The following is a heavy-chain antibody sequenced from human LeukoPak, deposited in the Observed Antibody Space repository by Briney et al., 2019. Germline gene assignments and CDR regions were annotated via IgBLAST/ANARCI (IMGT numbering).Heavy chain of an antibody. CDR2: MNPNSGGT. V-gene: IGHV1-2*02. D-gene: IGHD3-22*01. CDR1: GYTFTGYY. CDR3: TRAPSSGPFDY. Sequence: GASVKVSCKASGYTFTGYYIHWVRQAPGQGLEWMGWMNPNSGGTDYAQKFQGRVTMTRDTSISTAYMELSRLRSDDTALYYCTRAPSSGPFDYWGQGTLDSVSS. J-gene: IGHJ4*02.